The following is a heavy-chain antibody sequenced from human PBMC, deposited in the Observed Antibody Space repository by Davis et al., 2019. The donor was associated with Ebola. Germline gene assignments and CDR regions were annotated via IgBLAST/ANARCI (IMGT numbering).Heavy chain of an antibody. J-gene: IGHJ4*02. CDR2: ISGSGGST. D-gene: IGHD5-18*01. V-gene: IGHV3-23*01. CDR3: AKRTAAYSYGTFDY. CDR1: GFTSSSYA. Sequence: PGGSLRLSCAASGFTSSSYAMTWVPQAPGKGLEWVSAISGSGGSTYYADSVKGRFTISRDNSKNTLYLQMNSLRAEDTAVYYCAKRTAAYSYGTFDYWGQGTLVTVSS.